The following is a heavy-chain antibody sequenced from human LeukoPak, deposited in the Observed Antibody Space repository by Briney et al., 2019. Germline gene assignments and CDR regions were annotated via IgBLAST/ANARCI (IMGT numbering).Heavy chain of an antibody. J-gene: IGHJ4*02. D-gene: IGHD3-3*01. V-gene: IGHV4-34*01. CDR3: ARAYITIFGFDY. CDR1: GGSFSGYY. CDR2: INHSGST. Sequence: PSETLSLTCAVYGGSFSGYYWSWIRQPPGKGLEWIGEINHSGSTNYNPSLKSRVTISVDTSKNQFSLKLSSVTAADTAVYYCARAYITIFGFDYWGQGTLVTVSS.